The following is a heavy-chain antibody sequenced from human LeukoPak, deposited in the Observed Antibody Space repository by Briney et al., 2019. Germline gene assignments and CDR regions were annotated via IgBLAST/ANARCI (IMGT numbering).Heavy chain of an antibody. D-gene: IGHD6-13*01. V-gene: IGHV4-39*07. CDR2: IYYSGST. CDR3: ARDILATSIAAPYY. Sequence: PSETLSLTCTVSGGSINSSSYSWGWIRQPPGKGLEWIGSIYYSGSTYYNPSLKSRVTMSVDTSKNQFSPRLSSVNAADTAVYYCARDILATSIAAPYYWGQGTLVTVSS. J-gene: IGHJ4*02. CDR1: GGSINSSSYS.